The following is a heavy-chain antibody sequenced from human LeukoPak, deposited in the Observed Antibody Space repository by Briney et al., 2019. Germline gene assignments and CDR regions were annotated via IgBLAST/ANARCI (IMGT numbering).Heavy chain of an antibody. Sequence: GGSPRLSYAVSGYIISSYAMSGVRLAPGKAWESGTGINGSAGSTHYAEPVKGRFTISRDNSKNTLYLQMNSLRGEDTAEYYCAKDLPSNMAVASYYFDYWGQGTLVTVSS. D-gene: IGHD6-19*01. CDR1: GYIISSYA. J-gene: IGHJ4*02. V-gene: IGHV3-23*01. CDR3: AKDLPSNMAVASYYFDY. CDR2: INGSAGST.